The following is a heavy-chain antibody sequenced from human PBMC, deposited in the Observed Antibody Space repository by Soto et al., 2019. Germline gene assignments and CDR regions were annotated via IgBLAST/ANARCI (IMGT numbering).Heavy chain of an antibody. CDR2: INSDGSST. D-gene: IGHD3-3*01. CDR3: ARAPGEPTTIFGVVIDEDYYYYGMDV. V-gene: IGHV3-74*01. J-gene: IGHJ6*02. CDR1: GFTFSSYW. Sequence: EVQLVESGGGLVQPGGSLRLSCAASGFTFSSYWMHWVRQAPGKGLVWVSRINSDGSSTSYADSVKGRFTISRDNAKNTLYLQMNSLRAEDTAVYYCARAPGEPTTIFGVVIDEDYYYYGMDVWGQGTTVTVSS.